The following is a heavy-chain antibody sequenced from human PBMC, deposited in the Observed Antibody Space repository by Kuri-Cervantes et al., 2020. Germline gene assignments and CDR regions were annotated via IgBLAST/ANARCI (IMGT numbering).Heavy chain of an antibody. Sequence: ASVKVSCKASGYTFTSYAMHWVRQAPGQRLEWMGWINAGNGNTKYSQKFQGRVTITRDTSASTAYMELSSLRSEDTAVYYCAKGSRRYSYGEKIDYWGQGTLVTVSS. CDR1: GYTFTSYA. CDR3: AKGSRRYSYGEKIDY. CDR2: INAGNGNT. D-gene: IGHD5-18*01. V-gene: IGHV1-3*01. J-gene: IGHJ4*02.